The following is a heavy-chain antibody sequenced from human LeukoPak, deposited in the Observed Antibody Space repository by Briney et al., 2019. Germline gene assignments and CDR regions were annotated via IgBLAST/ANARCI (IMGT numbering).Heavy chain of an antibody. J-gene: IGHJ4*02. D-gene: IGHD3-9*01. CDR1: GFTFSSYA. CDR3: AKRRGYDILTGPVDY. V-gene: IGHV3-23*01. CDR2: ISGSGGST. Sequence: GGSLRLSCAASGFTFSSYAMSWVRQAPGKGLEWVSAISGSGGSTYYADSVKGRFTISRDNSKNTLYLQMNSLRAEDTAVYYCAKRRGYDILTGPVDYWGQGTLVTVSS.